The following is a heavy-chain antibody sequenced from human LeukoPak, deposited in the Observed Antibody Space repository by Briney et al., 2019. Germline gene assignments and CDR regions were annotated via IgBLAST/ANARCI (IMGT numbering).Heavy chain of an antibody. Sequence: GGSLRLSCVGTLGSHWMGWVRQAPGKGLEWVANIKEDGSQKYYMDSVKGRFTISRDNAKSSLFLQMNNLRVEDTAVYYCTRDQTWGQGTLVTVSS. CDR3: TRDQT. CDR2: IKEDGSQK. J-gene: IGHJ4*02. V-gene: IGHV3-7*01. CDR1: LGSHW.